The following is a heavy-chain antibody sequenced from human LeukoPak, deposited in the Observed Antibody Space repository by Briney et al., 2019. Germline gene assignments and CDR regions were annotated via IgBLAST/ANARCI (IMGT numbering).Heavy chain of an antibody. D-gene: IGHD3-3*01. V-gene: IGHV4-34*01. Sequence: SETLSLTCAVYGGSFSGYYWSWIRQPPGKGLEWIGEINHSGSTNYNPSLKSRVTISVDTSKNQFSLKLSSVTAADTAVYYCARARSAWFDPWGQGTLVTVSP. CDR1: GGSFSGYY. CDR3: ARARSAWFDP. J-gene: IGHJ5*02. CDR2: INHSGST.